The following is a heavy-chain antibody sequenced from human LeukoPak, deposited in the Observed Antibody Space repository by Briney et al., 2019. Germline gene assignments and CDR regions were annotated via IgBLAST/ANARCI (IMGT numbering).Heavy chain of an antibody. V-gene: IGHV4-30-2*01. J-gene: IGHJ6*02. CDR3: ARALLFNTYYYDSSGYNLYGMDV. CDR2: IYHSGST. CDR1: GGSISSGGYY. D-gene: IGHD3-22*01. Sequence: PSETLSLTCTVSGGSISSGGYYWSWIRQPPGKGLEWIGYIYHSGSTNYNPSLKSRVTISVDRSKNQFSLKLSSVTAADTAVYYCARALLFNTYYYDSSGYNLYGMDVWGQGTTVTVSS.